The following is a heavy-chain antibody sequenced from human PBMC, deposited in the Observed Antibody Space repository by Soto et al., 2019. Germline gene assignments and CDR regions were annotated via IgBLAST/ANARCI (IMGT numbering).Heavy chain of an antibody. CDR2: INGDGDYT. Sequence: EVQLVESGGGLVQPGGSLRLSCAASGFSFSSYWMHWLRQVPGKGLVWVSRINGDGDYTNYADSVKGRFTISRDNAKNTLYLLMNSLRAEDTAVYYCARERGGYSSDFWGQGTLVTVSS. J-gene: IGHJ4*02. CDR1: GFSFSSYW. CDR3: ARERGGYSSDF. V-gene: IGHV3-74*01. D-gene: IGHD2-15*01.